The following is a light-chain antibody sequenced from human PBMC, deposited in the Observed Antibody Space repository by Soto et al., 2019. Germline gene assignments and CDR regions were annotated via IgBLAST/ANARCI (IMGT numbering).Light chain of an antibody. CDR1: QGIGSW. J-gene: IGKJ4*01. CDR2: AAS. V-gene: IGKV1-12*01. CDR3: QQAKSFPLT. Sequence: DIQMTQSPSSVSASVGDKVTITCRASQGIGSWLAWYQQKPGKAPKLLIYAASTLQSGVPSRFSGSGSGTDFTLTITSLQPEDFATYHCQQAKSFPLTFAGGTKVEIK.